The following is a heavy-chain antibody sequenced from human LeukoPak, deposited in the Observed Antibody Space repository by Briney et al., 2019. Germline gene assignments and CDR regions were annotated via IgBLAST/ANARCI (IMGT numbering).Heavy chain of an antibody. CDR2: INWSGCST. J-gene: IGHJ4*02. V-gene: IGHV3-20*04. CDR3: ARGDTTAIRDFDY. D-gene: IGHD1-14*01. CDR1: GFTFDDYG. Sequence: GGSLRLSCAASGFTFDDYGMSWVRQAPGKGLEWVSCINWSGCSTGYADSVKGRFTISRDNAKNSLYLQMNSLRAEGTALYYCARGDTTAIRDFDYWGQGTLFTVSS.